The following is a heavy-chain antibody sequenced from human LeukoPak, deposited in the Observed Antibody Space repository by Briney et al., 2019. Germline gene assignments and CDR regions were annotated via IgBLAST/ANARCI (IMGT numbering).Heavy chain of an antibody. CDR1: GFTFSSYG. J-gene: IGHJ4*02. V-gene: IGHV3-30*02. D-gene: IGHD6-6*01. CDR3: ASARDSSSSGIDY. CDR2: IRYDGSNK. Sequence: GGSLRLSRAASGFTFSSYGMRWVRQAPGKGLEWVAFIRYDGSNKYYADSVKGRFTISRDNSKNTLYLQMNSLRGEDTAVYYCASARDSSSSGIDYWGQGTLVTVSS.